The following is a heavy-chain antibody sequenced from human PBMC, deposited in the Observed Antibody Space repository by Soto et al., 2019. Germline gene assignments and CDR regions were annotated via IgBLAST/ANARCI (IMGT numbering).Heavy chain of an antibody. CDR2: IYYSGST. J-gene: IGHJ4*02. D-gene: IGHD3-3*01. CDR1: GGSISSSSYY. V-gene: IGHV4-39*01. CDR3: ARHGPGYDFWSGYFERGNFDY. Sequence: QLQLPESGPGLVKPSETLSLTCTVSGGSISSSSYYWGWICKPPGKGLEWIGSIYYSGSTYYNPSLKSRVTISVDTSKNQFSLKLSSVTAADTAVYYCARHGPGYDFWSGYFERGNFDYWGQGTLVTVSS.